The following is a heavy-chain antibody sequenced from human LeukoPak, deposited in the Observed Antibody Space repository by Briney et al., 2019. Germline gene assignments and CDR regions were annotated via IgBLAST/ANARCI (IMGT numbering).Heavy chain of an antibody. J-gene: IGHJ4*02. Sequence: PGGSLRLSCAASGFTFSSYAMHWVRQAPGKGLEYVSAISSNGGSTYYANSVKGRFTISRDNSKNTLYLQMGSLRAEDMAVYYCARIVAGVDYWGQGTLVTVSS. D-gene: IGHD5-12*01. CDR2: ISSNGGST. V-gene: IGHV3-64*01. CDR3: ARIVAGVDY. CDR1: GFTFSSYA.